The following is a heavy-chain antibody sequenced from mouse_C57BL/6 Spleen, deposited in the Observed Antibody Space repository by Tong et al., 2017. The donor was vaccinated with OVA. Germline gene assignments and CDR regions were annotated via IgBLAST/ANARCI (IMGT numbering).Heavy chain of an antibody. V-gene: IGHV1S34*01. CDR2: ISCYNGAT. J-gene: IGHJ2*01. CDR3: TSMVTTHY. CDR1: GYSFTGYY. Sequence: LVKTGASVKISCKASGYSFTGYYMHWVKQSHGKSLEWIGYISCYNGATSYNQKFKGKAKLTAVTSTSTAYMELSSLTNEDSAVYYCTSMVTTHYWGQGTTLTVSS. D-gene: IGHD2-1*01.